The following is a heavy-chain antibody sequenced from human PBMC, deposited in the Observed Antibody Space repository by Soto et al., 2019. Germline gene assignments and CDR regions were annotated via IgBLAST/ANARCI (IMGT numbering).Heavy chain of an antibody. D-gene: IGHD5-18*01. Sequence: SETLSLTCTVSGGSISSYYWSWIRQPPGKGLEWIGYIYYSGSTNYNPSLKSRVTISVDTSKNQFSLKLSSVTAADTAMYFCARLLGYSYGHQEFFDYWGQGTPVTVSS. V-gene: IGHV4-59*01. CDR1: GGSISSYY. J-gene: IGHJ4*02. CDR2: IYYSGST. CDR3: ARLLGYSYGHQEFFDY.